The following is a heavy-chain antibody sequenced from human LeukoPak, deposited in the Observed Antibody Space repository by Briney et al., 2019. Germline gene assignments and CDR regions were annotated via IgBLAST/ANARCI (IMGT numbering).Heavy chain of an antibody. V-gene: IGHV1-18*01. J-gene: IGHJ4*02. Sequence: ASVNVSCKASGYTFTSYGISWVRQAPGQGLEWMGWISAYNGNTNYAQKLQGRVTMTTDTSTSTAYMELRSLRSDDTAVYYCARHDYVWGSYRYVLYYFDYWGQGTLVTVSS. D-gene: IGHD3-16*02. CDR2: ISAYNGNT. CDR1: GYTFTSYG. CDR3: ARHDYVWGSYRYVLYYFDY.